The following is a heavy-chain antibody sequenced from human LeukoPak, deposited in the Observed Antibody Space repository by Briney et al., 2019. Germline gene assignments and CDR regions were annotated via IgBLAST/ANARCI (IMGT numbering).Heavy chain of an antibody. V-gene: IGHV1-2*02. CDR3: ARSPITMIKHDY. Sequence: ASVKVSCKASGGTFSSYAISWVRQAPGQGLEWMGWINPNSGGTNYAQKFQGRVTMTRDTSISTAYMEPSRLRSDDTAVYYCARSPITMIKHDYWGQGTLVTVSS. CDR2: INPNSGGT. D-gene: IGHD3-22*01. J-gene: IGHJ4*02. CDR1: GGTFSSYA.